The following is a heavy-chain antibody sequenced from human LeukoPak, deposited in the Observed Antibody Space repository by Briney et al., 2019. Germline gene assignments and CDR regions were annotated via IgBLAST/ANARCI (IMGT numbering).Heavy chain of an antibody. CDR1: GYSISSGYY. D-gene: IGHD3/OR15-3a*01. Sequence: PSETLSLTCTVSGYSISSGYYWGWIRQPPGKGLEWIGSIYHSGITSYNPSLKSRVTISVDTSKNQFSLKLTSVTAADTAVYYCARQTGSGLFILPGGQGTLVTVSS. V-gene: IGHV4-38-2*02. J-gene: IGHJ4*02. CDR3: ARQTGSGLFILP. CDR2: IYHSGIT.